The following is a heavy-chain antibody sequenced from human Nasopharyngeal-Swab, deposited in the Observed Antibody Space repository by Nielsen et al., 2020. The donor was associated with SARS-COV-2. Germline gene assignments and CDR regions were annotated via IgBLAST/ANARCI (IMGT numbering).Heavy chain of an antibody. CDR3: ARDLGDYGDYALDP. D-gene: IGHD4-17*01. CDR2: IYHSGST. V-gene: IGHV4-38-2*02. Sequence: PGKGLEWIGSIYHSGSTYYNPSLKSRVTISVDTSKNQFSLKLSPVTAAGTAVYYCARDLGDYGDYALDPWGQGTLVTVSS. J-gene: IGHJ5*02.